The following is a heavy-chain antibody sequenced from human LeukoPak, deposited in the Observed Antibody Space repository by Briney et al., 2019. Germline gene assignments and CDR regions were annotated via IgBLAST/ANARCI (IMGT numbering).Heavy chain of an antibody. V-gene: IGHV4-30-2*01. Sequence: IPSETLSLTCAVSGGSISSGGYSWSWIRQPPGKGLEWIGYIYRSGSTYYNPSLKSRVTISVDRSKNQFSLKLSSVTAADTAVYYCARDYYGMDVWGKGTTVTVSS. CDR3: ARDYYGMDV. J-gene: IGHJ6*04. CDR1: GGSISSGGYS. CDR2: IYRSGST.